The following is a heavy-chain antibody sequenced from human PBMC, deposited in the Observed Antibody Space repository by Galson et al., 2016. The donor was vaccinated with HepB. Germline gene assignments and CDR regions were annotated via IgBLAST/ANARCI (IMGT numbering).Heavy chain of an antibody. CDR2: INPSDGPT. CDR3: ARAFSETAVGNLDH. Sequence: SVKVSCKASGYSFTKYYMHWVRQAPGQGFEGMGIINPSDGPTTYAQTFQGRLTMTRDTSTTTVHMELSSLRSDDTAVYYCARAFSETAVGNLDHWGQGTLVTVSS. D-gene: IGHD2-2*01. CDR1: GYSFTKYY. J-gene: IGHJ4*02. V-gene: IGHV1-46*01.